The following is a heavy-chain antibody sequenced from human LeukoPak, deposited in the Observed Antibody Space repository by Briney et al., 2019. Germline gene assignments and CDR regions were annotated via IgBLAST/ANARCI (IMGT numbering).Heavy chain of an antibody. CDR3: ARDGYNSHFDY. V-gene: IGHV3-48*04. D-gene: IGHD5-24*01. CDR2: ISSSSSTI. Sequence: PGGSLRLSCAASGFTFSSYSMNWVRQAPGKGLEWVSYISSSSSTIYYADSVKGRFTISRDNAKNSLYLQMNSLRAEDTAVYYCARDGYNSHFDYWGQGTLVTVSS. CDR1: GFTFSSYS. J-gene: IGHJ4*02.